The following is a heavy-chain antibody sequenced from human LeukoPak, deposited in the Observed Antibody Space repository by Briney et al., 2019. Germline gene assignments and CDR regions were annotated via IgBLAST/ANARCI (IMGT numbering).Heavy chain of an antibody. J-gene: IGHJ4*02. CDR3: ARREPQGCSGTSCFAGPVGH. CDR2: ISGTSDYI. Sequence: GGSLRLSCAGSGFTFSSYSMNWVRQAPGKGLEWVSSISGTSDYIYYAESVKGRFTISRDNGQNSLYLQMNSLRAEDTAVYYCARREPQGCSGTSCFAGPVGHWGQGTLVTVSS. D-gene: IGHD2-2*01. V-gene: IGHV3-21*06. CDR1: GFTFSSYS.